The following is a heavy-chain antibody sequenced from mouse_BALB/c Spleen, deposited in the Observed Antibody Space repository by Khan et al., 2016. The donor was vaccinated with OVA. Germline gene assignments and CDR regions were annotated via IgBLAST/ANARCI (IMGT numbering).Heavy chain of an antibody. D-gene: IGHD2-12*01. Sequence: QFQLVQSGPELKKPGETVKISCKASGFTFTNYGMNWVKQAPGKGLKWMGWINTYTGEPTYADDFKGRFVFSLETSASTAYLQINNLKNEDTASYFCARKNYSYDRYFDVWGAGTTVTVSS. V-gene: IGHV9-3-1*01. CDR3: ARKNYSYDRYFDV. CDR2: INTYTGEP. J-gene: IGHJ1*01. CDR1: GFTFTNYG.